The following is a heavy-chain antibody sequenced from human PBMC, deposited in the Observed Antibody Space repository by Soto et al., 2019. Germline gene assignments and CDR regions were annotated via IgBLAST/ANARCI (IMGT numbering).Heavy chain of an antibody. J-gene: IGHJ6*02. D-gene: IGHD3-3*01. CDR1: GFVFSSYG. CDR2: ISDDGKNK. CDR3: AKVMSIGNYEYYYIYAMDV. V-gene: IGHV3-30*18. Sequence: TGGSLRLSCVASGFVFSSYGMQWVRQAPGKGLEWVAVISDDGKNKDYADSVKGRFTAYRDNSRRTLYLQMNSLRVEDTGVYRCAKVMSIGNYEYYYIYAMDVWGQGTTVTVSS.